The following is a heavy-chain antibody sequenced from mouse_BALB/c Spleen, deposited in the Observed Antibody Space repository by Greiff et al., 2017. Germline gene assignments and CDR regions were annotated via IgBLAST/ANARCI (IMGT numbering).Heavy chain of an antibody. D-gene: IGHD1-1*01. J-gene: IGHJ1*01. Sequence: QVQLQQPGAELVKPGASVKLSCTASGYTFTSYWMHWVKQRPGQGLEWIGEINPSNGRTNYNEKFKSKATLTVDKSSSTAYMQLSSLTSEDSAVYYCARGDYGSSEYFDVWGAGTTVTVSS. CDR1: GYTFTSYW. CDR2: INPSNGRT. CDR3: ARGDYGSSEYFDV. V-gene: IGHV1S81*02.